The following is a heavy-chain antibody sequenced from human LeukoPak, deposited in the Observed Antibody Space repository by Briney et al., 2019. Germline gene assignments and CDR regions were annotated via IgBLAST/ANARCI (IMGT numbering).Heavy chain of an antibody. CDR3: ARDFRPKSSGYYSSPHSGWGVFDY. CDR1: GFTFSSYG. CDR2: ISYDGSNK. J-gene: IGHJ4*02. V-gene: IGHV3-30*03. Sequence: GRSLRLSCAASGFTFSSYGMHWVRQAPGKGLEWVAVISYDGSNKYYADSVKGRFTISRDNSKNTLYLQMNSLRPEDTAVYYCARDFRPKSSGYYSSPHSGWGVFDYWGQGTLVTVSS. D-gene: IGHD3-22*01.